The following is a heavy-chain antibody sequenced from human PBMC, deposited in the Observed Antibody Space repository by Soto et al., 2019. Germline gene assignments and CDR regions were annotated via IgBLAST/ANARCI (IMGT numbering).Heavy chain of an antibody. CDR2: ISAYNGNT. CDR1: GYTFTSYG. V-gene: IGHV1-18*01. CDR3: TRDAAIGMNDY. J-gene: IGHJ4*02. D-gene: IGHD1-20*01. Sequence: QVQLVQSGAEVKKPGASVKVSCKASGYTFTSYGISWVRQAPGQGLEWMGWISAYNGNTKYAQKLQGRVTMTTDTATSTADMELRSLRSDDTAVYYCTRDAAIGMNDYWGQGTRVTVSS.